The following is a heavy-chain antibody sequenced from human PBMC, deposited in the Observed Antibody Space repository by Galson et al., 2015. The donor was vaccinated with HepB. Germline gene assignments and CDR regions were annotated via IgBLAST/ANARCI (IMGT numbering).Heavy chain of an antibody. D-gene: IGHD2-21*02. Sequence: SLRLSCAASGFSFSLYSMNWVRQAPGRGLEWVSTINNNGGVTYYADSVKGRFTISRDNSENTLYLQMNSLRGEDTALYYCAKGRTGTASGFDYWGQGTLVTVSS. CDR3: AKGRTGTASGFDY. CDR1: GFSFSLYS. CDR2: INNNGGVT. J-gene: IGHJ4*02. V-gene: IGHV3-23*01.